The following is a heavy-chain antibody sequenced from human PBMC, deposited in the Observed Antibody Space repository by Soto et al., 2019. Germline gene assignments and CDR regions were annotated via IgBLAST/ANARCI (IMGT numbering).Heavy chain of an antibody. D-gene: IGHD6-6*01. CDR2: IIPIFGTA. CDR3: ARGGGVTRIAARRDHYYYYGMDV. Sequence: ASVKVFCKASGGTFSSYAISWVRQAPGQGLEWMGGIIPIFGTANDAQKFQGRVTITADKSTSTAYMELSSLRSEDTAVYYCARGGGVTRIAARRDHYYYYGMDVWGQGTTVTVSS. J-gene: IGHJ6*02. V-gene: IGHV1-69*06. CDR1: GGTFSSYA.